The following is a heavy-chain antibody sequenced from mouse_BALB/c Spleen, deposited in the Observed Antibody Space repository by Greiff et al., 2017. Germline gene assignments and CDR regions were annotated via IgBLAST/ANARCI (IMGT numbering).Heavy chain of an antibody. D-gene: IGHD1-1*01. V-gene: IGHV2-9*02. J-gene: IGHJ4*01. CDR2: IWAGGST. CDR3: ARERGITTVVALYYYAMDY. Sequence: VKLMESGPGLVAPSQSLSITCTVSGFSLTSYGVHWVRQPPGKGLEWLGVIWAGGSTNYNSALMSRLSISKDNSKSQVFLKMNSLQTDDTAMYYCARERGITTVVALYYYAMDYWGQGTSVTVSS. CDR1: GFSLTSYG.